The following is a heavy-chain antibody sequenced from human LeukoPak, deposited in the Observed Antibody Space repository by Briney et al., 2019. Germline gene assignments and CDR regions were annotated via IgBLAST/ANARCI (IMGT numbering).Heavy chain of an antibody. CDR3: ARTGIAARLDV. CDR1: GGSISSYY. D-gene: IGHD6-6*01. CDR2: IDYSGST. V-gene: IGHV4-59*01. Sequence: PSETLSLTCTVSGGSISSYYWSWIRQPPGKGLEWIGYIDYSGSTNYNPSLKSRVTISVDTSKNQFSLKLSSVTAADTAVYYCARTGIAARLDVWGQGTTVTVSS. J-gene: IGHJ6*02.